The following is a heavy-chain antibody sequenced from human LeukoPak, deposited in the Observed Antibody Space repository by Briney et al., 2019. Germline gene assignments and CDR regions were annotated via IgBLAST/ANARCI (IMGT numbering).Heavy chain of an antibody. CDR1: GFTFDDYG. D-gene: IGHD2-2*01. CDR3: ARDLTSGGDY. CDR2: INWNGGSI. Sequence: GGSLRLSCAASGFTFDDYGMSWVRQVPGKGLEWVSGINWNGGSIGYADSVKGRFTISRDNAKNSLYLQMNSLRVDDTALYHCARDLTSGGDYWGQGTLVTVSS. V-gene: IGHV3-20*01. J-gene: IGHJ4*02.